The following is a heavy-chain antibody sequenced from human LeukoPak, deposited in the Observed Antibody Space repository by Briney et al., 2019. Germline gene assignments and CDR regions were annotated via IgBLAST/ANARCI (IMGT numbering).Heavy chain of an antibody. D-gene: IGHD3-22*01. CDR1: GYSFTSYW. CDR2: IYPGDSDT. V-gene: IGHV5-51*01. Sequence: PGESLKISCKGSGYSFTSYWIGWVRQMPGKGLEWMGIIYPGDSDTRYSPSFQGQVTISADKSISTAYLQWSSLKASDTAMYYCAREADYYDSSGEGDDAFDIWGQGTMVTVSS. J-gene: IGHJ3*02. CDR3: AREADYYDSSGEGDDAFDI.